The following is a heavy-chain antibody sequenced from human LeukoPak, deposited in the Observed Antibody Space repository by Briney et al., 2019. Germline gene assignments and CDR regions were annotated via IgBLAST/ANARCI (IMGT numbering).Heavy chain of an antibody. J-gene: IGHJ4*02. CDR1: GGSISSSSYY. V-gene: IGHV4-39*01. CDR2: IYYSGST. CDR3: ARQYCTNGVCSDFDY. Sequence: SETLSLTCTVSGGSISSSSYYWGWIRQPPGKGLEWIGSIYYSGSTYYNPPLKSRVTISVDTSKNQFSLKLSSVTAADTAVYYCARQYCTNGVCSDFDYWGQGTLVTVSS. D-gene: IGHD2-8*01.